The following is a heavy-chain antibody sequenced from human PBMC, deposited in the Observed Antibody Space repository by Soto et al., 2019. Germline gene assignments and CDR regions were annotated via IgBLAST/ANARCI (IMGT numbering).Heavy chain of an antibody. J-gene: IGHJ6*03. CDR1: GFTFSDYY. CDR2: IRSSGSTI. Sequence: VQLVESGEGLVKPGGSLRLSCAASGFTFSDYYMSWIRQAPGKGLEWGSYIRSSGSTIYYADSVKGRFTISRDNAKNSLYRQMNSLRAEDTAVYYCARAVAAAGYYYYYYHYMDVWGKGTTVTVSS. CDR3: ARAVAAAGYYYYYYHYMDV. V-gene: IGHV3-11*01. D-gene: IGHD6-13*01.